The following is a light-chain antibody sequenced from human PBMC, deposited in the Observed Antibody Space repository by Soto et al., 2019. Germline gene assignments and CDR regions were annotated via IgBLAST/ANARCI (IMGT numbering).Light chain of an antibody. J-gene: IGLJ1*01. Sequence: QSALTQPASVSGSPGQSITISCTGTSSDVGGYNYVSWYPHHPGKAPKLMIYEVSNRPSGVSNRFSGSKSGNTASLTISGLQAEDEADYYCSSYTTRSTLVFGTGTKVTVL. CDR2: EVS. CDR3: SSYTTRSTLV. CDR1: SSDVGGYNY. V-gene: IGLV2-14*01.